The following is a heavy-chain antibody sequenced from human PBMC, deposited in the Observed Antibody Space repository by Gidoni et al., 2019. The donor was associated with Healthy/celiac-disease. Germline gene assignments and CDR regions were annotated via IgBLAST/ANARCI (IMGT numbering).Heavy chain of an antibody. CDR2: ISSSSSTI. J-gene: IGHJ4*02. D-gene: IGHD3-9*01. CDR3: ASDRWDFDWLLGSPFDY. CDR1: GLTFSSYS. Sequence: EVQLVESGGGLVQPGGSLRLSCAASGLTFSSYSMNWVRQAPGKGLEWFSYISSSSSTIYSADSVKCRFTISRDNAKNSLYLQMHRLSDEDTAVYSCASDRWDFDWLLGSPFDYWGQGTLVTVSS. V-gene: IGHV3-48*02.